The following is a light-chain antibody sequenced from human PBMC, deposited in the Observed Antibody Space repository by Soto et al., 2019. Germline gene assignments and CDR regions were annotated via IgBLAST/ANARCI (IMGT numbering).Light chain of an antibody. CDR2: GNR. Sequence: QSVLTQPPSVSGAPGQRVTLSCTGNSSNLGAGYDVHWYKHVPGATPKLVIFGNRNRPSGVPERFSGSKSGTSASLAITGLQAEDEADYYCQAYDYSLTASVFCGGTKVTVL. V-gene: IGLV1-40*01. J-gene: IGLJ3*02. CDR3: QAYDYSLTASV. CDR1: SSNLGAGYD.